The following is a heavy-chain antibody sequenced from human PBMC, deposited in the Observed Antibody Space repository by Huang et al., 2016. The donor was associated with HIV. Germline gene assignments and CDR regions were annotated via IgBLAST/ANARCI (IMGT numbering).Heavy chain of an antibody. CDR2: ISSSSRTI. V-gene: IGHV3-48*02. D-gene: IGHD3-3*01. J-gene: IGHJ4*02. CDR1: GFTFSTYS. Sequence: EVQLVESGGGLVQPGGSLRLSCAASGFTFSTYSMNWVRQAPGKGLEWVSYISSSSRTIYYADSVKGRFTISRDNAKNSLFLQMNSLRDEDTAVYYCARGIRYFGVVAYFDYWGQGALVTVSS. CDR3: ARGIRYFGVVAYFDY.